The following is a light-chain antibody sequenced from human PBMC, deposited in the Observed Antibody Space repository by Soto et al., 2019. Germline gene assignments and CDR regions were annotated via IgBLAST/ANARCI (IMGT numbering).Light chain of an antibody. CDR1: PYTSNF. J-gene: IGKJ1*01. CDR3: EQDHSYPPT. CDR2: EAS. Sequence: DIQMTQSPSSLSASVGDRVTITCRASPYTSNFLAWLQQKPGKAPKSLIYEASNLQSGVPPKFNGISSRTDFTLAISSRQPEDFTNYYCEQDHSYPPTFGQGTKVEIK. V-gene: IGKV1-16*02.